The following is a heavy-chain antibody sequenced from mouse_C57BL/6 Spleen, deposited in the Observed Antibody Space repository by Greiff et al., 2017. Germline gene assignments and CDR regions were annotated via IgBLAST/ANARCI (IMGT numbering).Heavy chain of an antibody. CDR1: GYTFTDYY. D-gene: IGHD2-4*01. J-gene: IGHJ2*01. Sequence: EVQLQQSGPELVKPGASVKISCKASGYTFTDYYMNWVKQSHGKSLEWIGDINPNNGGTSYNQKFKGKATLTVDKSSSTAYMELRSLTSEDSAVYYCAREGGPYDYDNYWGQGTTLTVSS. V-gene: IGHV1-26*01. CDR3: AREGGPYDYDNY. CDR2: INPNNGGT.